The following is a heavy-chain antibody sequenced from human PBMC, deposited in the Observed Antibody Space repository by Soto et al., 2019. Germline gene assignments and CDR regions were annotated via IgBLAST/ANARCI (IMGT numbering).Heavy chain of an antibody. Sequence: SETLSLPCTVSGGPISSGGFYWSWIRQHPGKGLEWIGYIYYSGSTYYNPSLKSRVTISVDTSKNQFSLKLSSVTAADTAVYYCGTGWQQLALDYWGQGTLVTVSS. V-gene: IGHV4-31*03. J-gene: IGHJ4*02. CDR1: GGPISSGGFY. D-gene: IGHD6-13*01. CDR2: IYYSGST. CDR3: GTGWQQLALDY.